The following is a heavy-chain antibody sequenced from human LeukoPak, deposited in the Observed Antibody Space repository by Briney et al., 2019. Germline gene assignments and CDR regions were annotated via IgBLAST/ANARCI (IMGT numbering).Heavy chain of an antibody. D-gene: IGHD1-26*01. CDR3: ARVGWELQFDY. V-gene: IGHV3-7*01. CDR1: GFTFDDYA. J-gene: IGHJ4*02. CDR2: IKQDGSGK. Sequence: GGSLRLSCAASGFTFDDYAMHWVRQAPGKGLEWVANIKQDGSGKYYVDSVKGRFTISRDNAKNSLYLQMNSLRAEDTAVYYCARVGWELQFDYWGQGTLVTVSS.